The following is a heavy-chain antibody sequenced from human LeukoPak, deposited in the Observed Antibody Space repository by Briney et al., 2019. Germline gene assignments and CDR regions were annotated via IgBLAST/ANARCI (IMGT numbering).Heavy chain of an antibody. V-gene: IGHV4-59*02. CDR3: ARVGDSSGYSVFDS. CDR2: IYYSGST. J-gene: IGHJ4*02. D-gene: IGHD3-22*01. Sequence: PSETLSLTCIVSGGAVSGYYWSWIRQPPGKGLEWIGYIYYSGSTDYSPSLKSRLTMSIDTSKNQFSLRLSSVAAADTAVYYCARVGDSSGYSVFDSWGQGTLVTVSS. CDR1: GGAVSGYY.